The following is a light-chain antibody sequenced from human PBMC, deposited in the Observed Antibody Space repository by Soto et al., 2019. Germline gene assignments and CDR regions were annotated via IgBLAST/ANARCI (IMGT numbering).Light chain of an antibody. CDR2: AAS. CDR3: QLSYSPHGYT. CDR1: QSISSY. J-gene: IGKJ2*01. Sequence: DIQMTQSPSSLSASVGDRVTITCRASQSISSYLNWYQQKPGKAPKLLIYAASSLQSGVPSRFSGSGSGTAFTLTSSSLQPEDFATYYCQLSYSPHGYTFVQGTKLEIK. V-gene: IGKV1-39*01.